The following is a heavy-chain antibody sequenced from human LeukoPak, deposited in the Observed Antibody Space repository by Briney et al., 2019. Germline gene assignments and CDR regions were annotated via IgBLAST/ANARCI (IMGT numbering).Heavy chain of an antibody. Sequence: SGTLSLTCAVYGESFSGYYWTWIRQPPGKGLEWIGEFTHSGSTNYNPSFKSRVTISVDTSKNQFSLNLSSVTAADTAVYYCARPPYGSGSSKDYWGQGTLVTVSS. CDR3: ARPPYGSGSSKDY. CDR1: GESFSGYY. V-gene: IGHV4-34*01. J-gene: IGHJ4*02. CDR2: FTHSGST. D-gene: IGHD3-10*01.